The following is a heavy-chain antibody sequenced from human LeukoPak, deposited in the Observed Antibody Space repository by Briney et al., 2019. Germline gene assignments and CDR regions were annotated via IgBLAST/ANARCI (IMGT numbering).Heavy chain of an antibody. V-gene: IGHV3-11*01. CDR1: GFTFSDHY. J-gene: IGHJ4*02. Sequence: GGSLRLSCTASGFTFSDHYMSWFRLSPGKGLEWLSYITSSGTTSDYADSVKGRFTISRDNAKNSMYLQMNSLRPKDTAVYYCARDPDYGDPDWGQGTLVTVSS. CDR3: ARDPDYGDPD. CDR2: ITSSGTTS. D-gene: IGHD4-17*01.